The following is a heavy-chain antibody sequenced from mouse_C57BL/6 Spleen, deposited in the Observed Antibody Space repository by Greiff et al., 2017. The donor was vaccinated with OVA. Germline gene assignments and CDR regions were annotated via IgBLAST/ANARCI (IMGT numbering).Heavy chain of an antibody. CDR1: GFTFTDYY. CDR2: IRNKANGYTT. V-gene: IGHV7-3*01. Sequence: EVKLVESGGGLVQPGGSLSLSCAASGFTFTDYYMSWVRQPPGKALEWLGFIRNKANGYTTEYSVSVKGRFTISRDNSQSILYLQMNALRAEDSATYYCARYPAYYSNYVDYWGQGTTLTVSS. J-gene: IGHJ2*01. D-gene: IGHD2-5*01. CDR3: ARYPAYYSNYVDY.